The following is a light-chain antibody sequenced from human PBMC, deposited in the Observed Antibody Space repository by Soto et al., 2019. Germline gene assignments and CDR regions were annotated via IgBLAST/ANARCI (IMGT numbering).Light chain of an antibody. J-gene: IGKJ4*01. CDR2: AIS. CDR1: QSVNSKY. Sequence: EVVLTQSPGTLSLSPGERATLSCRASQSVNSKYLAWYQQKPGQAPRLLRYAISSRAAGIPDRFSGSGSGTDFTLTISRLEPEDLAVYYCQQYDNSHLTFGGGTKVEI. V-gene: IGKV3-20*01. CDR3: QQYDNSHLT.